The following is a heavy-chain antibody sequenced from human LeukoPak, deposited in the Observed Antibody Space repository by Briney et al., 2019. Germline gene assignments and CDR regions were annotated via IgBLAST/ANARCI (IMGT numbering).Heavy chain of an antibody. CDR3: VAGMGIS. Sequence: GGSLRLSCAASGFTFSTYWLHWVRQVPGKGLVWVSRINSDGNIITYADSVKGRFTISRDNTRNMVYLQMKSLRVEDTAVYYCVAGMGISWRQGTLVPV. CDR1: GFTFSTYW. V-gene: IGHV3-74*01. CDR2: INSDGNII. J-gene: IGHJ4*02. D-gene: IGHD6-13*01.